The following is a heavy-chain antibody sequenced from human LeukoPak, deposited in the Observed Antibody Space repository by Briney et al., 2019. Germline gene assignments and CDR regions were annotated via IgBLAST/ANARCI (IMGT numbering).Heavy chain of an antibody. CDR3: ARGHSTGSIIDY. CDR1: GGSVSSGSYY. V-gene: IGHV4-61*01. Sequence: SETLSLTCIVSGGSVSSGSYYWSWIRQPPGKGLEWIGYIYYSGSTNYNPSLKSRVTISVDTSKNQFSLKLSSVTAADTAVYYCARGHSTGSIIDYWGQGTLVTVSS. D-gene: IGHD3-22*01. CDR2: IYYSGST. J-gene: IGHJ4*02.